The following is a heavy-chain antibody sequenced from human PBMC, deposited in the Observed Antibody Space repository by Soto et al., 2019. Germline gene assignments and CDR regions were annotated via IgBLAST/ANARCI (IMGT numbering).Heavy chain of an antibody. D-gene: IGHD2-15*01. CDR1: GYSFTSYW. V-gene: IGHV5-51*01. J-gene: IGHJ3*02. CDR3: ARQVYCSGGSCLAFDI. Sequence: GESLKISCKGPGYSFTSYWIGWVRQMPGKGLEWMGIIYPGDSDTRYSPSFQGQVTISADKSISTAYLQWSSLKASDTAMYYCARQVYCSGGSCLAFDIWGQGTMVTVSS. CDR2: IYPGDSDT.